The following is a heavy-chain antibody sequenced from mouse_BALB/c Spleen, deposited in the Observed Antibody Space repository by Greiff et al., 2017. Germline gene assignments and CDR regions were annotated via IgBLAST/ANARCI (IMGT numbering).Heavy chain of an antibody. CDR2: IDPANGNT. V-gene: IGHV14-3*02. CDR1: GFNIKDTY. CDR3: ARSGGNYGYWYFDV. D-gene: IGHD2-1*01. Sequence: EVQLQQSGAELVKPGASVKLSCTASGFNIKDTYMHWVKQRPEQGLEWIGRIDPANGNTKYDPKFQGKATITADTSSNTAYLQLSSLTSEDTAVYYCARSGGNYGYWYFDVWGAGTTVTVSS. J-gene: IGHJ1*01.